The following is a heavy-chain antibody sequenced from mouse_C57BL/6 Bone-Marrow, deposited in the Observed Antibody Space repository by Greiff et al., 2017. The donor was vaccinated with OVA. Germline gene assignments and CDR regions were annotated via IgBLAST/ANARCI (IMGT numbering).Heavy chain of an antibody. D-gene: IGHD1-1*01. CDR1: GFNIKDDY. CDR2: IDPENGDT. Sequence: VQLQQSGAELVRPGASVKLSCTASGFNIKDDYMHWVKQRPEQGLEWIGWIDPENGDTESASKFQGKATITAATSSTTAYLQLSSLTSEDTAVYYCTTLTTVVATRFAYWGQGTLATGSA. J-gene: IGHJ3*01. V-gene: IGHV14-4*01. CDR3: TTLTTVVATRFAY.